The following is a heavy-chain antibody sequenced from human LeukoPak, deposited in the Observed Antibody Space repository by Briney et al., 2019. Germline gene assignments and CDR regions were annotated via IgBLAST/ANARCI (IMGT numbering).Heavy chain of an antibody. CDR3: AKDPKPEMAAAGYFDY. J-gene: IGHJ4*02. D-gene: IGHD6-13*01. CDR2: ISGSGGST. Sequence: GGSLRLSCAASGFTFSSYAMSWVRQAPGKGLEWVSAISGSGGSTYYADSVKGRFTISRDNSKNTLYLQMNSLRAEDTAVYYCAKDPKPEMAAAGYFDYWGQGTLVTVSS. CDR1: GFTFSSYA. V-gene: IGHV3-23*01.